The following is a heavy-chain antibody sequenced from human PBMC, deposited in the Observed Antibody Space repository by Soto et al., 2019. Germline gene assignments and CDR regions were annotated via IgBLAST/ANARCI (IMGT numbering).Heavy chain of an antibody. Sequence: RASVKVPCKASGGTFSSYAISWVRQAPGQGLEWMGGIIPIFGTANYAQKFQGRVTITADESTSTAYMELSSLRSEDTAVYYCARDLAYYYDSSGLPHWFDPWGQGTLVTVSS. CDR1: GGTFSSYA. V-gene: IGHV1-69*13. J-gene: IGHJ5*02. D-gene: IGHD3-22*01. CDR2: IIPIFGTA. CDR3: ARDLAYYYDSSGLPHWFDP.